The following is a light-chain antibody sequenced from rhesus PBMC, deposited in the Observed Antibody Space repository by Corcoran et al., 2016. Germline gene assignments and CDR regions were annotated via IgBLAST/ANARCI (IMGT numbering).Light chain of an antibody. CDR3: QQYNSVPYS. CDR2: KAS. J-gene: IGKJ2*01. V-gene: IGKV1-21*01. CDR1: QGISSW. Sequence: DIQMTQSPSSLSASVGDRVTITCRPSQGISSWLAWYQQKPGKAPKLLIYKASSLQTGVPSRFSGSGSGTDFTLTINSLQPEDFATYYCQQYNSVPYSFGQGTKVEIK.